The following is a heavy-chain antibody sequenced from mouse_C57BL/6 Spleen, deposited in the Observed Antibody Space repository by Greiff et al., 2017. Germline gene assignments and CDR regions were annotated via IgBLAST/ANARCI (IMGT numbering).Heavy chain of an antibody. D-gene: IGHD2-2*01. V-gene: IGHV5-9-1*02. CDR1: GFTFSSYA. CDR2: ISSGGDYI. J-gene: IGHJ3*01. CDR3: TRIGPYGYGSGFAY. Sequence: EVQVVESGEGLVKPGGSLKLSCAASGFTFSSYAMSWVRQTPGKRLEWVAYISSGGDYIYYADTVKGRFTISRDNARTTLYLQMSSLKSEDTAMYYCTRIGPYGYGSGFAYWGQGTLVTVAA.